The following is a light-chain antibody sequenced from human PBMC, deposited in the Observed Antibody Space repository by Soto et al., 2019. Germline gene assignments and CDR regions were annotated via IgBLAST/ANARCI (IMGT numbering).Light chain of an antibody. J-gene: IGLJ7*01. CDR2: GNN. CDR3: QSYDSSLRAYV. CDR1: SSNIGAGYN. Sequence: QSVLTQAPSVSGAPGQRVTISCTGSSSNIGAGYNVHWYQQFPGAAPKLLIYGNNNRPSGVPDRFSAFASGTAASLAITGLQAEDEAEYYCQSYDSSLRAYVFGSGTQLTVL. V-gene: IGLV1-40*01.